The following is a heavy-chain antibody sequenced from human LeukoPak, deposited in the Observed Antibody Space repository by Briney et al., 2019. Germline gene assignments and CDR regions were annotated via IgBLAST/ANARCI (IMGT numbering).Heavy chain of an antibody. CDR1: GFTFSSYA. D-gene: IGHD3-16*01. J-gene: IGHJ4*02. CDR2: FSSNGVST. Sequence: GGSLRLSCAASGFTFSSYAMHWVRQAPGKGLEYVSGFSSNGVSTYYANSVKGRFTISRDNSKNSLYLQMNSLRVEDTAVYYCAGGLEFWGQGTLVTVSS. CDR3: AGGLEF. V-gene: IGHV3-64*01.